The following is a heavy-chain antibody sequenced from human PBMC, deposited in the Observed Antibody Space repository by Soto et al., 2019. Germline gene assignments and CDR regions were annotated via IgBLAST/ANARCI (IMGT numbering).Heavy chain of an antibody. V-gene: IGHV1-2*02. CDR3: ARDTHYSDSSGP. J-gene: IGHJ5*01. CDR1: GYTFTDYY. CDR2: INPNSGGT. D-gene: IGHD3-22*01. Sequence: ASVKVSCKASGYTFTDYYIHWVRQAPGQGLEWMGWINPNSGGTNYEQKFQGRVTMTRDTSITTAYMELSRMRSDDTAVYYCARDTHYSDSSGPWGQGTLVTVSS.